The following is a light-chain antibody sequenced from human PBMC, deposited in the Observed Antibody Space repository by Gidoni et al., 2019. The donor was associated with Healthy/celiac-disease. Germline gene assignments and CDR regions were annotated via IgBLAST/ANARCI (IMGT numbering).Light chain of an antibody. V-gene: IGKV3-15*01. CDR2: GAS. J-gene: IGKJ1*01. CDR3: QQYNNWPATWT. CDR1: QSVSSS. Sequence: EIVMTQSPATLSVSPGERATLSCRASQSVSSSLDWYQQKPGQAPRLLIYGASTRATGIPVRFSGSGSGTEFTLTISSLQSEDFAVYYCQQYNNWPATWTFGQGTKVEIK.